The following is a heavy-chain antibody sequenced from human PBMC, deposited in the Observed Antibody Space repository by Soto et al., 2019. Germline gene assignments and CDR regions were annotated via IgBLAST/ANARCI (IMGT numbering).Heavy chain of an antibody. CDR3: ATVGSSGWYVDY. CDR1: GFTFSDYY. CDR2: ISTSSSFT. J-gene: IGHJ4*02. Sequence: QVQLVESGGGLVKPGGSLRLSCAASGFTFSDYYMIWIRQAPGKGLEWVSYISTSSSFTNFADTVKGRFTISRDNAKNSLYLQMNSLRAEDTAVYYCATVGSSGWYVDYWGQGTLVTVSS. D-gene: IGHD6-19*01. V-gene: IGHV3-11*05.